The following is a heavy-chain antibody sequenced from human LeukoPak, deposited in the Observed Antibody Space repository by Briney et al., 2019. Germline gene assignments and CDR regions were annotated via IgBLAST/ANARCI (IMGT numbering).Heavy chain of an antibody. J-gene: IGHJ4*02. CDR2: TSYRSKWYN. D-gene: IGHD6-19*01. CDR1: GDSVSNNSGS. CDR3: ARAPTPIIAVAGSFDY. Sequence: SQTLSLTCAISGDSVSNNSGSWNWIRQSPSRRIEWLGRTSYRSKWYNDHALSVKSRLTLNPDTPKNQFSLQVNSVTPEDTAVYYCARAPTPIIAVAGSFDYWGQGTLVTVSS. V-gene: IGHV6-1*01.